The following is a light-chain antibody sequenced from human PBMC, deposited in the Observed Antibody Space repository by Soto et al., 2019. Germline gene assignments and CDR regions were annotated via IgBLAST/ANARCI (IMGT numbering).Light chain of an antibody. CDR3: ETWDTNTRV. V-gene: IGLV4-60*02. CDR2: LEGSGAY. CDR1: SGHSSYI. Sequence: QLVLTQSSSASASLGSSVKLTCTLSSGHSSYIIAWHQQQPGKAPRYLMNLEGSGAYNKGSGVPDRFSGSSSGADRYLTISNLQFEYEADYYCETWDTNTRVFGGGTKLTVL. J-gene: IGLJ2*01.